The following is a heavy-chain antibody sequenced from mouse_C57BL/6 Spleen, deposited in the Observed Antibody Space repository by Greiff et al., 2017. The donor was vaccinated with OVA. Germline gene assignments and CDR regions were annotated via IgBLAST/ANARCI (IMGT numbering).Heavy chain of an antibody. CDR2: INTSNGGT. CDR1: GYTFTDYN. CDR3: ASLYYGYDDDY. D-gene: IGHD2-2*01. Sequence: VQLKESGPEMVKPGASLKLSCTASGYTFTDYNMHWVKQSHGKRLEWMGYINTSNGGTSYNKKFKGRGTLTVNKSSSTVYMELRSLTSEDSAVYYCASLYYGYDDDYWGQGTTLTVSS. J-gene: IGHJ2*01. V-gene: IGHV1-22*01.